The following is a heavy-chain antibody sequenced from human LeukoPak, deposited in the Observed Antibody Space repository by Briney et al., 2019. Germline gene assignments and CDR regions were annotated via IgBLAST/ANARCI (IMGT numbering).Heavy chain of an antibody. CDR3: ARSPGRGAFDI. V-gene: IGHV3-21*01. CDR2: ISSSSSYI. J-gene: IGHJ3*02. CDR1: GFTFSSYS. Sequence: PGGSLRLSCAASGFTFSSYSVNWVRQAPGKGLEWVSSISSSSSYIYYADSVKGRFTISRDNAKNSLYLQMNSLRAEDTAVYYCARSPGRGAFDIWGQGTMVTVSS.